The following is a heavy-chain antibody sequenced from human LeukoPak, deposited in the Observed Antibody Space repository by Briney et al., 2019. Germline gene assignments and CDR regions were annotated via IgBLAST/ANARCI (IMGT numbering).Heavy chain of an antibody. D-gene: IGHD6-13*01. Sequence: ASVKVSCKASGGTFSSYAISWVRQAPGQGLEWMGWINPNSGGTNFAQNFQGRVTMTRDTSISTAYMELSSLGSDDTAVFYCAKAGAAAGSPMYYFDYWGQGTLVTVSS. CDR3: AKAGAAAGSPMYYFDY. CDR1: GGTFSSYA. CDR2: INPNSGGT. J-gene: IGHJ4*02. V-gene: IGHV1-2*02.